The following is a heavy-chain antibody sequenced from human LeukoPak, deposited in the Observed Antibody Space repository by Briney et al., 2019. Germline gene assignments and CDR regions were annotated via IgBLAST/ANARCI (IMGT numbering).Heavy chain of an antibody. V-gene: IGHV4-4*07. CDR1: GGSISSYY. CDR2: ICTSGST. D-gene: IGHD1-26*01. J-gene: IGHJ4*02. CDR3: ARENSGSYREFDY. Sequence: PSETLSLTCTVSGGSISSYYWSWIRQPAGKGLEWIERICTSGSTNYNASLKSRVSMSVDTSKNQFSLKLSSVTAADTAVFYCARENSGSYREFDYWGQGTLVTVSS.